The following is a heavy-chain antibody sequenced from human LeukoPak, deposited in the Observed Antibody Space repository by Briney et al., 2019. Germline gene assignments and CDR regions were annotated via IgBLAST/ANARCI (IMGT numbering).Heavy chain of an antibody. D-gene: IGHD2-15*01. V-gene: IGHV4-39*07. CDR2: IYYSGST. CDR3: ARRGILGGYCSGGSCYQGTTATSGRSPVYYLDY. Sequence: PSETLSLTCTVSGGSISSSSYYWGWIRQPPGKGLEWIGSIYYSGSTYYNPSLKSRVTISVDTSKNQFSLKLSSVTAADTAVYYCARRGILGGYCSGGSCYQGTTATSGRSPVYYLDYWGQETLVTVSS. J-gene: IGHJ4*02. CDR1: GGSISSSSYY.